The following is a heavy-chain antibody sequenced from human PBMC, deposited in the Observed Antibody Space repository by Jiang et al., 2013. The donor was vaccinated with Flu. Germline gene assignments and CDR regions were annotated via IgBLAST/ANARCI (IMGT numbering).Heavy chain of an antibody. J-gene: IGHJ6*04. CDR3: ATSNGGDIVVVPDYYYYYGMDV. CDR1: GYSFTSYW. CDR2: IDPSDSYT. V-gene: IGHV5-10-1*01. D-gene: IGHD2-2*01. Sequence: GAEVKKPGESLRISCKGSGYSFTSYWISWVRQMPGKGLEWMGRIDPSDSYTNYSPSFQGHVTISADKSISTAYLQWSSLKASDTAMYYCATSNGGDIVVVPDYYYYYGMDVWGKGTTVTVSS.